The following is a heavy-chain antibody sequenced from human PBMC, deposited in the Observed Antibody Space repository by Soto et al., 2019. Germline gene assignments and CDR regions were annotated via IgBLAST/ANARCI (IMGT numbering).Heavy chain of an antibody. CDR2: IIPIFGTA. CDR3: ARGKWYSSPPLYYYYYGMDV. J-gene: IGHJ6*02. CDR1: GGTFSSYA. D-gene: IGHD6-13*01. Sequence: QVQLVQSGAEVKKPGSSVKVSCKASGGTFSSYAISWVRQAPGQGLEWMGGIIPIFGTANYAQKFQGRVTLTADESTSTAYMELSSLRSEDTAVYYCARGKWYSSPPLYYYYYGMDVWGQGTTVTVSS. V-gene: IGHV1-69*12.